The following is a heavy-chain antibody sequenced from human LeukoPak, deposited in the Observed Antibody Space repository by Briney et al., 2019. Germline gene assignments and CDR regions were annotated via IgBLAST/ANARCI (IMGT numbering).Heavy chain of an antibody. CDR1: GGSISSYY. CDR3: ARVGDYYSYIDY. D-gene: IGHD3-22*01. Sequence: SETLSLTCTVSGGSISSYYWSWIRQPPGKGLEWIGYIYYSGSTNYNPSLKSRVIISVDTSKNQFSLELSSVTAADTAVYYCARVGDYYSYIDYWGQGTLVTVSS. J-gene: IGHJ4*02. CDR2: IYYSGST. V-gene: IGHV4-59*01.